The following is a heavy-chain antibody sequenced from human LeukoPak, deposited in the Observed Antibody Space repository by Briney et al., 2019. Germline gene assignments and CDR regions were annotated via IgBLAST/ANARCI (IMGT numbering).Heavy chain of an antibody. D-gene: IGHD2-2*01. Sequence: PGGSLRLSCAASGFSFSNYWMHWVRQPPGKGLVSVSRIHSDGTTTTYADSVKGRFTISRDNAKNTLYLQMNSLRAEDTAVYYCVRGTTAWNGMDVWGQGTTVTVSS. CDR2: IHSDGTTT. CDR3: VRGTTAWNGMDV. J-gene: IGHJ6*02. V-gene: IGHV3-74*01. CDR1: GFSFSNYW.